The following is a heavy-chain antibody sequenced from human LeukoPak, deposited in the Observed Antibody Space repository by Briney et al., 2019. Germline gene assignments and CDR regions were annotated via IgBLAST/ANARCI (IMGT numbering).Heavy chain of an antibody. V-gene: IGHV3-43*01. D-gene: IGHD2-21*01. Sequence: PGGSLRLSCATSGFTFDHHSMHWVRQPPGKGLEWVSLITWDSPRTHYSGSVEGRFTISRDNSKSSLYLQMDSLRTEDTALYYCAKNNAGGDYYHRWGQGTLVTVS. CDR3: AKNNAGGDYYHR. CDR2: ITWDSPRT. CDR1: GFTFDHHS. J-gene: IGHJ4*02.